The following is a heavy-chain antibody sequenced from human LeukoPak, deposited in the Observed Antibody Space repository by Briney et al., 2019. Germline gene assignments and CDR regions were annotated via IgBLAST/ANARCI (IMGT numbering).Heavy chain of an antibody. J-gene: IGHJ6*02. CDR2: INHSGST. D-gene: IGHD4-17*01. Sequence: SETLSLTCAVYGGPFSGYYWSWIRQPPGKGLEWIGEINHSGSTNYNPSLKSRVTISVDTSKNQFSLKLSSVTAADTAVYYCARGLDYGDYLFNYYYYYGMDVWGQGTTVTVSS. CDR3: ARGLDYGDYLFNYYYYYGMDV. CDR1: GGPFSGYY. V-gene: IGHV4-34*01.